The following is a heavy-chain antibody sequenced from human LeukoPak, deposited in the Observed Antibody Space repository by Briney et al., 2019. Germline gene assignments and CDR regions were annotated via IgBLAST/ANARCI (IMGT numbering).Heavy chain of an antibody. J-gene: IGHJ4*02. CDR2: IYTSGST. CDR1: GGSISSGSYY. Sequence: PSETLSLTCTVSGGSISSGSYYWSWIRQPAGKGLEWIGRIYTSGSTTYNPSLKSRVTISVDRSKNQFSLKLTSVTAADTAVYYCARVSGFGDPFDYWGQGTLVTVSS. V-gene: IGHV4-61*02. CDR3: ARVSGFGDPFDY. D-gene: IGHD3-10*01.